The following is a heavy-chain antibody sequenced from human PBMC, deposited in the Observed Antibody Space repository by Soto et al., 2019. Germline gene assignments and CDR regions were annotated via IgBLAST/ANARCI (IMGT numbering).Heavy chain of an antibody. V-gene: IGHV1-46*01. J-gene: IGHJ4*02. D-gene: IGHD3-10*01. CDR2: INPSGGST. CDR1: GYTFTSYY. CDR3: ARKPSTMVRVVLIHLFFHY. Sequence: ASVKVSCKASGYTFTSYYMHWVRQAPGQGIEWMGIINPSGGSTSYAQKFQGRVTMTRDTSTSTVYMELSSLRSEDTAVYYCARKPSTMVRVVLIHLFFHYSGQAPLVTVSS.